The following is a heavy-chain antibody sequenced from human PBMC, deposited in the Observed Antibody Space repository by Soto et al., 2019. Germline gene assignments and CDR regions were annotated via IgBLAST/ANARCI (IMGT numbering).Heavy chain of an antibody. J-gene: IGHJ4*02. CDR2: IYWHDDN. D-gene: IGHD3-16*01. V-gene: IGHV2-5*01. CDR3: AHRGGATVGLYYFAY. CDR1: GFSLSTTGLG. Sequence: QITLKETGPTLVKPTQTLTLTCTFSGFSLSTTGLGVSWIRQPPGKALEWLALIYWHDDNRYSPSLKSRLTIPKDPSKNQVVLTMTNMDPVDTATYYCAHRGGATVGLYYFAYWGQGALVSVSS.